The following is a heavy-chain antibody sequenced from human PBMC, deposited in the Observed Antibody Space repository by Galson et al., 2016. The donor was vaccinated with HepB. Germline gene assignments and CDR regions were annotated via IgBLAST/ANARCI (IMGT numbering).Heavy chain of an antibody. V-gene: IGHV3-30*18. CDR2: ISYDGSNK. Sequence: SLRLSCAASGFTFSSYGMHWVRQAPGKGLEWVAVISYDGSNKYYADSVKGRFTISRDNSKNTLYLQMNSLRAEDTAVYYCAKSGRYYGVDHFDYWDQGTLVTVSS. CDR3: AKSGRYYGVDHFDY. J-gene: IGHJ4*02. D-gene: IGHD4-17*01. CDR1: GFTFSSYG.